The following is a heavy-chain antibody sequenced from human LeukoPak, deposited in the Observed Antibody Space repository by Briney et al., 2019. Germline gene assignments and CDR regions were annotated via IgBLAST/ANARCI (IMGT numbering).Heavy chain of an antibody. J-gene: IGHJ4*02. D-gene: IGHD2-2*01. Sequence: PGGSLRLSCAASGFTFSIYATSWVRQAPGKGLEWIGYIYYSGSTNYNPSLKSRVTISVDTSKNQFSLKLSSVTAADTAVYYCARLGCSSTSCYDYWGQGTLVTVSS. CDR2: IYYSGST. V-gene: IGHV4-59*08. CDR3: ARLGCSSTSCYDY. CDR1: GFTFSIYA.